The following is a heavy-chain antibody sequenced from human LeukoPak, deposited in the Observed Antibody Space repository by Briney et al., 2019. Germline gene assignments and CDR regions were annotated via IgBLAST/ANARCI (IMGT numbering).Heavy chain of an antibody. CDR2: ISAYNGNT. D-gene: IGHD5-12*01. V-gene: IGHV1-18*01. Sequence: GASVKVSCKASGYTFTSYGISWVRQAPGQGLEWMGWISAYNGNTNYAQKLQGRVTMTRDTSISTAYMELSRLRSDDTAVYYCGAPMERGWLRLIDYWGQGTLVTVSS. J-gene: IGHJ4*02. CDR3: GAPMERGWLRLIDY. CDR1: GYTFTSYG.